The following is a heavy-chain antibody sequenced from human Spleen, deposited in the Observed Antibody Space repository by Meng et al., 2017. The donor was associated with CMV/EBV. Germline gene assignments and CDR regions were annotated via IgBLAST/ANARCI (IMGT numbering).Heavy chain of an antibody. Sequence: ASVKVSCKASGYIFTGYYMHWVRQAPGQGLEWMGWINPNSGGTNYAQKFQGRVTMTRDTSISTTYMELSRLRFDHTAVYYCARNVGTAMVYNPPNHDDYWGQGTLVTVSS. CDR3: ARNVGTAMVYNPPNHDDY. J-gene: IGHJ4*02. D-gene: IGHD5-18*01. V-gene: IGHV1-2*02. CDR1: GYIFTGYY. CDR2: INPNSGGT.